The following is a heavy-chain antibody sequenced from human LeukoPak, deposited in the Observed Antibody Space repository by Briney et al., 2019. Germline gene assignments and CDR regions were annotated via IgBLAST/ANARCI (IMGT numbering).Heavy chain of an antibody. D-gene: IGHD5-12*01. CDR3: ARSTISSGYTHDY. CDR2: IYHSGST. Sequence: NPSETLSLTCAVSGGSISSGGYSWSWIRQPPGKGLEWIGYIYHSGSTYYNPSLKSRVTISVDRSKNQFSLKLSSVTAADTAVYYCARSTISSGYTHDYWGQGTLVTVFS. V-gene: IGHV4-30-2*01. J-gene: IGHJ4*02. CDR1: GGSISSGGYS.